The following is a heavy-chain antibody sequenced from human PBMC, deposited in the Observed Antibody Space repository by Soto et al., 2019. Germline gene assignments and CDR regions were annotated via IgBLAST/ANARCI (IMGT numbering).Heavy chain of an antibody. V-gene: IGHV4-31*03. D-gene: IGHD1-7*01. CDR1: GGSISSGGYY. CDR2: IYYSGST. CDR3: ARSFTGTPNLDL. Sequence: SETLSLTCTVSGGSISSGGYYWSWIRQHPGKGLEWIGYIYYSGSTYYNPSLKSRVTISVDTSKNQFSLKLSSVTAADTAVYYCARSFTGTPNLDLWGQGTLVTVSS. J-gene: IGHJ5*02.